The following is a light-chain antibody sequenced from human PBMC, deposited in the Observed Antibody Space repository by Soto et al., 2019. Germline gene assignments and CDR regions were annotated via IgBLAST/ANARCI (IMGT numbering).Light chain of an antibody. Sequence: AIRMTQSPSSFSASTGDRVSITCRATQDIGTYLAWYQQIPGKAPKLLIYDASTLQTGVPSRFSGSGSGTDFTLTISYLQSEDFGTYYCQQLNSYPLTFGGGTKVDTK. CDR3: QQLNSYPLT. V-gene: IGKV1-8*01. CDR2: DAS. J-gene: IGKJ4*01. CDR1: QDIGTY.